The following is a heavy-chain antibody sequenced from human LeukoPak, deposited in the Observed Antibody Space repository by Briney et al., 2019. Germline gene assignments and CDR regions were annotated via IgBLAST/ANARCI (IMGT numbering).Heavy chain of an antibody. V-gene: IGHV4-4*07. CDR2: IYTSGST. CDR1: GGSISSYY. Sequence: PSETLSLTCTVSGGSISSYYWSWIRQPAGKGLEWIGRIYTSGSTNYNPSLKSRVTMSVDTSKNQFSLKLSSVTAEDTAVYYCAKFSLRYFDWLIFFDYWGQGTLVTVSS. J-gene: IGHJ4*02. D-gene: IGHD3-9*01. CDR3: AKFSLRYFDWLIFFDY.